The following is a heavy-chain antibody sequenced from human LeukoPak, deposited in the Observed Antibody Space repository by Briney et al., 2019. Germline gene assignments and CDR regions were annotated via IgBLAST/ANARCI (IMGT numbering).Heavy chain of an antibody. Sequence: PGGSLRLSCTASGFTFSNYAMSWVRQAPGKGLEWVSGISGSGGSTYYADSVKGRFTISRDNSRNTLYLQMNSLRAEDTAVYYCAKDEGATFDYWGQGTLVTVSS. V-gene: IGHV3-23*01. CDR2: ISGSGGST. CDR3: AKDEGATFDY. CDR1: GFTFSNYA. J-gene: IGHJ4*02. D-gene: IGHD1-26*01.